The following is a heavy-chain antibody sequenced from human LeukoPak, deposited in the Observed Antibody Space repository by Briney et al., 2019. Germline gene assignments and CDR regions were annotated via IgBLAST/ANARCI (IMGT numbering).Heavy chain of an antibody. Sequence: GGSLRLSCAASGFTVSSNYMSWVRQAPGKGLEWVSVIFSGGSTYYADSVKGRFTISRDISKNTLYLQMNSLRAEDTAVYYCAREKKTEWTTGAFDMWGQGTMVIVSS. D-gene: IGHD3-3*01. CDR2: IFSGGST. V-gene: IGHV3-53*01. CDR1: GFTVSSNY. J-gene: IGHJ3*02. CDR3: AREKKTEWTTGAFDM.